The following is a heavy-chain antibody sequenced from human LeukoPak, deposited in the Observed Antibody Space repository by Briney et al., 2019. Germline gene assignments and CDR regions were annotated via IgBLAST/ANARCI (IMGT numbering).Heavy chain of an antibody. J-gene: IGHJ4*02. Sequence: PSETLSLTCTVSGGSISSGGYYWSWIRQHPGKGLEWIGYIYYSGSTYYNPSLKSRVTISVDTSKNQFSLKLSSVTAADTAVYYCARGRRETGFDYWGQGTLVTVSS. CDR2: IYYSGST. CDR1: GGSISSGGYY. CDR3: ARGRRETGFDY. V-gene: IGHV4-31*03.